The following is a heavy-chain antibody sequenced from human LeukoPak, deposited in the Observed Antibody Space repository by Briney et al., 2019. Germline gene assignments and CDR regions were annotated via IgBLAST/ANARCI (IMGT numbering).Heavy chain of an antibody. V-gene: IGHV4-34*01. D-gene: IGHD6-13*01. J-gene: IGHJ3*02. CDR1: GGSFSGYY. CDR2: INHSGST. Sequence: SETLSLTCAVYGGSFSGYYWSWIRQPPGKGLEWIGEINHSGSTNYNPSLKSRVTISVDTSKNQFSLKLSSVTAADTAVYYCARNSYGSSFRDAFDIWGQGTMVTVSS. CDR3: ARNSYGSSFRDAFDI.